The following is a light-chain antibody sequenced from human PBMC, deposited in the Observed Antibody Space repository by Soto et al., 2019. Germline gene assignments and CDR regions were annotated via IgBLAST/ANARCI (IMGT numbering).Light chain of an antibody. Sequence: QSVLTQPASVSGSPGQSITISCTGTSSDVGGYNYVSWYQQHPGKVPKVMIYEVSNRPSGVSNRFSASKSWKTASLNISGLQAKDEGDYYCSSYTSSSTGVFGGGTKVTVL. J-gene: IGLJ3*02. V-gene: IGLV2-14*01. CDR2: EVS. CDR1: SSDVGGYNY. CDR3: SSYTSSSTGV.